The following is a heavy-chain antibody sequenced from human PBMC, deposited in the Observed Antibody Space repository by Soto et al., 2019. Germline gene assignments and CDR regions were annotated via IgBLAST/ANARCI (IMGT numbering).Heavy chain of an antibody. CDR1: GFSLSTSGMC. J-gene: IGHJ4*02. Sequence: SGPTLVNPTPTLTLTCTFSGFSLSTSGMCVSWIRQPPGKALEWLARIDWDDDKYYSTSLKTRLTISKDTSKNQVVLTMTNMDPVDTATYYCARIQGGYSGYDSYYFDYWGQGTLVTVSS. V-gene: IGHV2-70*11. CDR2: IDWDDDK. D-gene: IGHD5-12*01. CDR3: ARIQGGYSGYDSYYFDY.